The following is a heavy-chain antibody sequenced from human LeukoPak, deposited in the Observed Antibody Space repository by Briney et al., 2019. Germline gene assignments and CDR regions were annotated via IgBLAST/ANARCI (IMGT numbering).Heavy chain of an antibody. Sequence: GGSLRLSCAASGFTFSSYWMSWVRQAPGKGLEWVADINLDGTEEHYVDSSLKGRFTISRDNAKNSLFLQMTSLRVEDTAVYYCASGRHDFLHWGQGTLVTVSS. CDR3: ASGRHDFLH. D-gene: IGHD3/OR15-3a*01. CDR1: GFTFSSYW. V-gene: IGHV3-7*01. J-gene: IGHJ4*02. CDR2: INLDGTEE.